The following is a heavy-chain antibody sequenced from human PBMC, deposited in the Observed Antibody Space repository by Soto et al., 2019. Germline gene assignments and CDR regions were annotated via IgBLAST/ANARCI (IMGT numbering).Heavy chain of an antibody. CDR3: VRASSGTAIGGLDY. Sequence: GGAVRLSCAASGFTFISYGMHWVRQAPGKGLEWVAVIWYDGSNKYYADPVKGRFTISRDNSKNTLYLQMNSLRAEDTAVYCCVRASSGTAIGGLDYWGQGTLVTVSS. D-gene: IGHD6-19*01. J-gene: IGHJ4*02. CDR1: GFTFISYG. V-gene: IGHV3-33*01. CDR2: IWYDGSNK.